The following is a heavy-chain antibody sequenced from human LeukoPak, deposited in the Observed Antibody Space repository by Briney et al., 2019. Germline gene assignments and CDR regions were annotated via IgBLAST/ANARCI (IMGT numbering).Heavy chain of an antibody. CDR2: IYYSGST. CDR3: ARHDTLTGFDY. J-gene: IGHJ4*02. V-gene: IGHV4-30-4*01. Sequence: SETLSLTCTVSGGSISSGDHYSSWIRQPPGKGLEWIGYIYYSGSTYYNPSLKSRVTISVDTSKNQFSLKLSSVTAADTAVYYCARHDTLTGFDYWGQGTLVTVSS. D-gene: IGHD3-9*01. CDR1: GGSISSGDHY.